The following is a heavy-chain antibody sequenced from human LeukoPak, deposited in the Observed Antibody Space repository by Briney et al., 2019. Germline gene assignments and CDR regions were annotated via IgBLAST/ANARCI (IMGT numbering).Heavy chain of an antibody. D-gene: IGHD2-21*02. CDR1: GYSFTSYW. CDR2: IYPGGSDT. V-gene: IGHV5-51*01. Sequence: GESLKISCKGSGYSFTSYWIGWVRQMPGKGLEWMGIIYPGGSDTRYSPSFQGQVTISADKSISTAYLQWSSLKASDTAMYYCARGIVVVTANPYYFDYWGQGTLVTVSS. J-gene: IGHJ4*02. CDR3: ARGIVVVTANPYYFDY.